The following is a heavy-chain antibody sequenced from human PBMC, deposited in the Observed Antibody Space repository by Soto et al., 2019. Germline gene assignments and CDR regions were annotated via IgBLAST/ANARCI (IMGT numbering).Heavy chain of an antibody. CDR2: IIPIIGTA. Sequence: QVQLVQSGAEVKKPGSSVKVSCKASGGTFSSYAISWVRQAPGQGLEWMGGIIPIIGTANYAQKFQGRVTITADESTSTAHMELSSLRSEDTAVYYCAQHTEAYSSSWYGDYYYYYGMDVWGQGTTVTGSS. CDR1: GGTFSSYA. CDR3: AQHTEAYSSSWYGDYYYYYGMDV. J-gene: IGHJ6*02. V-gene: IGHV1-69*01. D-gene: IGHD6-13*01.